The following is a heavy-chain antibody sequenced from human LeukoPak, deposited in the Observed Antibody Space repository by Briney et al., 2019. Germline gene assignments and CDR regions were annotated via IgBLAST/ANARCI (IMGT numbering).Heavy chain of an antibody. J-gene: IGHJ6*03. D-gene: IGHD3-22*01. CDR1: GGSITTSSYY. CDR3: ARYYYDSSGYAIYYYYMDV. Sequence: SETLSLTCTVSGGSITTSSYYWGWIRQPPGKGLEWIGTIYYSGSTYYNPSLKSRVTISVDTSKNQFSLKLSSVTAADTAVYYCARYYYDSSGYAIYYYYMDVWGKGTTVTVSS. CDR2: IYYSGST. V-gene: IGHV4-39*01.